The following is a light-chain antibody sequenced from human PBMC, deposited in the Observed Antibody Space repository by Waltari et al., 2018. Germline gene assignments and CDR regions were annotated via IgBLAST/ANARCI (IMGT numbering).Light chain of an antibody. CDR1: SSHVGGFDY. J-gene: IGLJ2*01. V-gene: IGLV2-8*01. Sequence: QSALTQPPSASGSPGQSVPISCPGTSSHVGGFDYVSWYQQHPGKVPRLMIYEVSKRPSGVPDRFSGSKSGNTASLTVSGLQVEDEADYYCSSFAGSSQMLFGGGTKLTVL. CDR3: SSFAGSSQML. CDR2: EVS.